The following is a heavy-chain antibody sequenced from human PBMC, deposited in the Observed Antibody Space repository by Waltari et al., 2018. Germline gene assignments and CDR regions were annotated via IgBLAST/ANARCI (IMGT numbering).Heavy chain of an antibody. CDR1: GFIVRSYT. J-gene: IGHJ4*02. Sequence: EVQLLESGGGLVQPGGSLRLSCAASGFIVRSYTMKWVRQAPGKVVEWCSGSHCGGATAEAESDTGRVTVCRVKSNTMLYLQMNSLRPEDTAVYYWAKGFDRASFDYWGQGALVTVS. V-gene: IGHV3-23*03. CDR3: AKGFDRASFDY. D-gene: IGHD3-22*01. CDR2: SHCGGAT.